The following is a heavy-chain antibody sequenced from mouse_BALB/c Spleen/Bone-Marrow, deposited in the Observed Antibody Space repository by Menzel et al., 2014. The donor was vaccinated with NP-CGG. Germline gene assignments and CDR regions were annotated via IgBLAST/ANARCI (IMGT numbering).Heavy chain of an antibody. D-gene: IGHD3-3*01. Sequence: EVQGVESGGDLVKPGGSLKLSCAASELTYSSYGMSWVRQTPDKRLEGVATISGGDAYTYYPDSVKGRFTISRDSAKNILYLQMSSLKSEDTAMYYCGRGDGSMDYWGQGTSVTVSS. CDR2: ISGGDAYT. CDR3: GRGDGSMDY. J-gene: IGHJ4*01. V-gene: IGHV5-6*01. CDR1: ELTYSSYG.